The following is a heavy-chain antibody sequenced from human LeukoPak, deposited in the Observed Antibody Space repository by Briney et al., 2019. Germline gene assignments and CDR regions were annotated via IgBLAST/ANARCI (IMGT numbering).Heavy chain of an antibody. Sequence: SETLSLTRSLSGDSVSRSDPYWDRIRQPPGKGLEWIGTIYYSGRTYYSPSLKSRDTMSVDPCNTQFSVTLRSVPPAGTAVYYCARRRYYDGSGYLEWGQGTLLSVSS. CDR2: IYYSGRT. D-gene: IGHD3-22*01. CDR3: ARRRYYDGSGYLE. CDR1: GDSVSRSDPY. J-gene: IGHJ1*01. V-gene: IGHV4-39*01.